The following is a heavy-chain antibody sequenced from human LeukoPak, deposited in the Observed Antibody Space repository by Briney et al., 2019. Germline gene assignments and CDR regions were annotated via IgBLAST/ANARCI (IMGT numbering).Heavy chain of an antibody. CDR2: IKQDGSEK. D-gene: IGHD2-2*01. CDR1: GLTFSNYW. J-gene: IGHJ2*01. V-gene: IGHV3-7*01. Sequence: PGGSLRLSCAASGLTFSNYWMDWVRQAPGKGLEWVANIKQDGSEKNYVDSVKGRFIISRDNAKNSLYLQMNSLRAEDTAVYYCARDHRYCSSTSCPLNWYFDLWGRGTLVTVSS. CDR3: ARDHRYCSSTSCPLNWYFDL.